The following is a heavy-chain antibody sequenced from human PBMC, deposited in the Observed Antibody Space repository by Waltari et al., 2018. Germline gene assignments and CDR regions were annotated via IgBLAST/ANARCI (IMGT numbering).Heavy chain of an antibody. J-gene: IGHJ6*02. Sequence: QVQLQQWGAGLLKPSETLSLTCAVYGGSFSGYYWSWIRQPPVQGLEWIGEINHSGSTNYNPSLKSRVTISVDTSKNQFSLKLSSVTAADTAVYYCARHDSPGYSSSWYPPYYYGMDVWGQGTTVTVSS. D-gene: IGHD6-13*01. V-gene: IGHV4-34*01. CDR2: INHSGST. CDR1: GGSFSGYY. CDR3: ARHDSPGYSSSWYPPYYYGMDV.